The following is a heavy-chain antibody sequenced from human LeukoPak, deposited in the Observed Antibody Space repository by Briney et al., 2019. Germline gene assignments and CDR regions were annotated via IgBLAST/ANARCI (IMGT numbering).Heavy chain of an antibody. V-gene: IGHV3-48*04. CDR3: ARGDSSGWYYFDY. Sequence: GGSLRLSCAASGFTFSNFWMNWVRQAPGKGLEWVSYISSSGSTIYYADSVKGRFTISRDNAKNSLYLQMNSLRAEDTAVYYCARGDSSGWYYFDYWGQGTLVTVSS. J-gene: IGHJ4*02. CDR2: ISSSGSTI. D-gene: IGHD6-19*01. CDR1: GFTFSNFW.